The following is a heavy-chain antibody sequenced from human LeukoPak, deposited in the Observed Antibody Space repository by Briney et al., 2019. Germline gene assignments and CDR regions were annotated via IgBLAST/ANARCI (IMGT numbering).Heavy chain of an antibody. CDR2: IYPGDSDT. J-gene: IGHJ4*02. Sequence: GQSLQISCKGSGYSFSSYWIGWVRQLPGKDLEWMGIIYPGDSDTRYSPSFQGQVTISADKSISTAYLQWSSLKASDTAMYYCARVADTAMAPGFDYWGQGTLVTVSS. V-gene: IGHV5-51*01. CDR3: ARVADTAMAPGFDY. D-gene: IGHD5-18*01. CDR1: GYSFSSYW.